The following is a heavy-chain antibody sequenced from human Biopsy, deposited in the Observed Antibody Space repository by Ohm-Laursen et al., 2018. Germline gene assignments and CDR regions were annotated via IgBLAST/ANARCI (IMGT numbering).Heavy chain of an antibody. J-gene: IGHJ2*01. Sequence: SVSLSFTCTVSGDTICSYYWSWLRQPPGLELQGIVYDDDTGSTDYNPSLQSRVTISDDTSNNRFSLRFRSVTPADTAIYYCARDRGYYSDRTVPGYFDLWGRGTLVTVSS. D-gene: IGHD3-22*01. CDR1: GDTICSYY. CDR2: DDDTGST. CDR3: ARDRGYYSDRTVPGYFDL. V-gene: IGHV4-59*01.